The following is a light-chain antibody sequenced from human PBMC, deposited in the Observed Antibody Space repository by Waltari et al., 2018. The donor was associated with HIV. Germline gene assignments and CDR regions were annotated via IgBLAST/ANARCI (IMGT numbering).Light chain of an antibody. J-gene: IGLJ2*01. CDR1: DSDIGPYAY. CDR2: DVH. V-gene: IGLV2-23*02. Sequence: QSPLTQPASVSGSPGQSITISCTGPDSDIGPYAYVSWYQQRPVSAPNLIIYDVHRRPSGVSDRFSGSKSGNTASLTISGLQAEDEADYYCCSYAGQTTYVAFGGGTKVTVL. CDR3: CSYAGQTTYVA.